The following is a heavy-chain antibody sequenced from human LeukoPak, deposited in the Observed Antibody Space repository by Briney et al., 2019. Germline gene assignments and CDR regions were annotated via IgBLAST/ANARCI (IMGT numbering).Heavy chain of an antibody. V-gene: IGHV3-30-3*01. CDR3: ARAGRADGDYHYFEY. D-gene: IGHD4-17*01. Sequence: GRPLRLSCAASGVIFNNFAFHWVRQAPGKGLEWVAAIPYDGSNKYYADSVRGRLTISRDNSKNTLYLQMNSLRAEDTAVYYCARAGRADGDYHYFEYWGQGTLVTVSS. J-gene: IGHJ4*02. CDR1: GVIFNNFA. CDR2: IPYDGSNK.